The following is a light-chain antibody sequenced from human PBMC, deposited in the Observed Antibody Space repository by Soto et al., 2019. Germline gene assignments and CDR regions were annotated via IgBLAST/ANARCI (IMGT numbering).Light chain of an antibody. Sequence: QSALTQPASGSGAPGQSITISCTGSSSDVGGYNYVSWYQQHPGKAPKLMIYDVSNRPSGIHNRFSGSKSGNTASLTLSGLQAEDEADYYCSSYTSSSTLVFGGGTQLTVL. J-gene: IGLJ2*01. CDR1: SSDVGGYNY. CDR2: DVS. V-gene: IGLV2-14*01. CDR3: SSYTSSSTLV.